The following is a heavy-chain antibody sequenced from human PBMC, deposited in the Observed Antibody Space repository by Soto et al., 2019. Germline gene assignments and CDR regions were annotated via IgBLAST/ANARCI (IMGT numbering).Heavy chain of an antibody. J-gene: IGHJ6*03. CDR3: ASGPNHEYYYYYYMDV. V-gene: IGHV3-30*03. Sequence: QVQLVESGGGVVQPGRSLRLSCAASGFTFSSYGMHWVRQAPGKGLEWVAVISYDGSNKYYADSVKGRFTISRDNSKNTLYLQMNSLRAADTAVYYCASGPNHEYYYYYYMDVWGKGTTVTVSS. CDR2: ISYDGSNK. CDR1: GFTFSSYG.